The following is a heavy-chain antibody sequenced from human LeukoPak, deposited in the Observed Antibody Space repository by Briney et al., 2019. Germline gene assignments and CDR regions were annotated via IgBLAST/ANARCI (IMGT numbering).Heavy chain of an antibody. CDR2: IYHSGYT. CDR1: GYSISSGYY. V-gene: IGHV4-38-2*01. D-gene: IGHD2-2*02. J-gene: IGHJ4*02. CDR3: ARDDCSSTSCYRGIDY. Sequence: SETLSLTCAVSGYSISSGYYWGWIRQPPGKGLEWIGSIYHSGYTYYNPSLKSRVTISVDTSKNHFSLKLSSVTAADTAMYYCARDDCSSTSCYRGIDYWGQGTLVTVSS.